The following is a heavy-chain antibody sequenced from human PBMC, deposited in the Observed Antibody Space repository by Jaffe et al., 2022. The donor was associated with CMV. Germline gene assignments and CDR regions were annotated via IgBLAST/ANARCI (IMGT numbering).Heavy chain of an antibody. CDR2: ISSSSTYM. V-gene: IGHV3-21*01. Sequence: EVQLVESGGGVVKPGGSLRLSCAASGFGFSAFRMNWLRQAPGKGLEWISSISSSSTYMYYADSVKGRFTISRDNAKNSLYLQMTSLRAEDTAVYYCAREPQLVIDYWGLGTLVTVSS. J-gene: IGHJ4*02. D-gene: IGHD1-1*01. CDR3: AREPQLVIDY. CDR1: GFGFSAFR.